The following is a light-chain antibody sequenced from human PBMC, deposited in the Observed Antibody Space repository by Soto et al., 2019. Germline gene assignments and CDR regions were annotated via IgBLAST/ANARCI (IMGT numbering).Light chain of an antibody. Sequence: EIVMTQSPATLSVSPGERATLSCWASRSVSSNLAWYQQKPGQVPRLLIYGASSRATGVPARFSGGGSGTVFTLTISSLQSEDFAVYYCQQYKNWPLFGQGTRLEIK. CDR1: RSVSSN. CDR2: GAS. V-gene: IGKV3-15*01. J-gene: IGKJ5*01. CDR3: QQYKNWPL.